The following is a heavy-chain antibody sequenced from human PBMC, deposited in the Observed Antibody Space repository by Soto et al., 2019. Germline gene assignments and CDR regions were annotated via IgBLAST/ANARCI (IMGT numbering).Heavy chain of an antibody. CDR1: GFTFSDYY. J-gene: IGHJ4*02. Sequence: QVQLVESGGGLVKPGGSLRLSCAVSGFTFSDYYMTWIRQAPGKGLEWVSYISSSTSHTNYADSVKGRFTISRDNAKNSLFLQMNSLRAEDTAVYYCARGRGAAADDFDFWGPGTLVTVSS. CDR3: ARGRGAAADDFDF. D-gene: IGHD6-13*01. V-gene: IGHV3-11*05. CDR2: ISSSTSHT.